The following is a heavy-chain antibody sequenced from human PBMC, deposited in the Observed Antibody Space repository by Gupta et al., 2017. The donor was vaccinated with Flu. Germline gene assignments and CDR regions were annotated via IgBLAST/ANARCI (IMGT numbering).Heavy chain of an antibody. CDR1: GFSVSTYW. J-gene: IGHJ4*02. CDR3: VSSPHRDSREAY. D-gene: IGHD3-22*01. V-gene: IGHV3-7*02. Sequence: EGQLVESGGGLVQPGGSLRLSCAASGFSVSTYWMSWVLRAPGKGLGWVANIKQDGSERYYVDSVKGRFAVSRDNAKNSLYLQLFSLRVEDTAVYYCVSSPHRDSREAYWGQGTLVTVSS. CDR2: IKQDGSER.